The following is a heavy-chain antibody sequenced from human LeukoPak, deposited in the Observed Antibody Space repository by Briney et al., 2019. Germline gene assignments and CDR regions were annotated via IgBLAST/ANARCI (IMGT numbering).Heavy chain of an antibody. CDR3: ARDRGSPDFDY. V-gene: IGHV3-48*03. J-gene: IGHJ4*02. CDR2: ISSSGSTI. D-gene: IGHD3-10*01. CDR1: GFTFSSYE. Sequence: GGSLRLSCAASGFTFSSYEMNWVRQAPGKGLEWVSYISSSGSTIYYADSVKGRFTISRDNAKNSLYLQMNSLRAEDTAVYYCARDRGSPDFDYWGQGTLVTVSS.